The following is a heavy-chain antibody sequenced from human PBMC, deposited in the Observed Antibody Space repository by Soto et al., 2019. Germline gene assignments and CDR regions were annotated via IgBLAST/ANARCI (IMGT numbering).Heavy chain of an antibody. J-gene: IGHJ3*02. D-gene: IGHD3-3*01. CDR2: ISSSSSYI. CDR3: ARALLRFFEWLPDAFDI. CDR1: GFTFSSYS. V-gene: IGHV3-21*01. Sequence: EVQLVESGGGLVKPGGSLRLSCAASGFTFSSYSMNWVRQAPGKGLEWVSSISSSSSYIYYADSVKGRFTISRDNAKNSLYLQMNSLRAEDTAVYYCARALLRFFEWLPDAFDIWGQGTMVTVSS.